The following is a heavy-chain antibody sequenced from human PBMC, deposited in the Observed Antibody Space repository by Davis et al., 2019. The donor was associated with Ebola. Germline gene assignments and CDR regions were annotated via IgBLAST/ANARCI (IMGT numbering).Heavy chain of an antibody. V-gene: IGHV4-34*01. Sequence: MPSETLSLTCAVYGGSFSGYYWSWTRQLPGKGLEWIGSIYYSGSTYYNPSLKSRVTISVDTSKNQFSLKLSSVTAADTAVYYCARAQRYSSSSRFNYWGQGTLVTVSS. CDR1: GGSFSGYY. CDR2: IYYSGST. D-gene: IGHD6-6*01. J-gene: IGHJ4*02. CDR3: ARAQRYSSSSRFNY.